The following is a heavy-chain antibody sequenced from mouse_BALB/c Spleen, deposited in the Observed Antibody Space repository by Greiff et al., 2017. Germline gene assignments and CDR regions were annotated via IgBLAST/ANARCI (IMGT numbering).Heavy chain of an antibody. Sequence: EVQRVESGGGLVQPGGSRKLSCAASGFTFSSFGMHWVRQAPEKGLEWVAYISSGSSTIYYADTVKGRFTISRDNPKNTLFLQMTRLRSEDTAMYYCARYGNLYYFDYWGQGTTLTVSS. CDR2: ISSGSSTI. CDR1: GFTFSSFG. CDR3: ARYGNLYYFDY. V-gene: IGHV5-17*02. D-gene: IGHD2-1*01. J-gene: IGHJ2*01.